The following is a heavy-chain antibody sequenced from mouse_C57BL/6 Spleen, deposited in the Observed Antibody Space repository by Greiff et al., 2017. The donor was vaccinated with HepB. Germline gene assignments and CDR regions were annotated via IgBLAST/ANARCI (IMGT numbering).Heavy chain of an antibody. V-gene: IGHV1-52*01. CDR2: IDPSDSET. CDR3: GRRGSYLYYFDY. D-gene: IGHD1-1*01. Sequence: VQLQQPGAELVRPGSSVKLSCKASGYTFTSYWMHWVKQRPIQGLEWIGNIDPSDSETHYNQKFKDKATLTVDKSSSTAYMQLSSLTSEDSAVYYCGRRGSYLYYFDYWGQGTTLTVSS. CDR1: GYTFTSYW. J-gene: IGHJ2*01.